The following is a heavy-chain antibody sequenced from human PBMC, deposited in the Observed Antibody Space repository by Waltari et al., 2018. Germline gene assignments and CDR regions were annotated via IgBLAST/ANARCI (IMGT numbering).Heavy chain of an antibody. CDR2: ISDNGRST. CDR1: GFSFSSYG. CDR3: VKTVVGSFIFDY. D-gene: IGHD1-26*01. J-gene: IGHJ4*02. Sequence: EVQLVESGGGLVQPGGSLRLSCSASGFSFSSYGMHWVRQTPGKGLEYGAGISDNGRSTYYANSVKDRFSISRDNSKNTLYIQMSSLRSEDTAIYYCVKTVVGSFIFDYWGQGTLVTVSS. V-gene: IGHV3-64D*06.